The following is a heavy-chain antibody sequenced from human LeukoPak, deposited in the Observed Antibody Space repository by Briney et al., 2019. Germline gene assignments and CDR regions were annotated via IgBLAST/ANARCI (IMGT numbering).Heavy chain of an antibody. Sequence: PSETLSLTCTVSGGSISSYYWSWIRQPPGKGLEWIGYIYYSGSTNYNPSLKSRVTISVDTSKNQFSLKLSSVTAADTAVYYCARSGPTSSSPLETYYYYGMDVWGQGTAVTVSS. CDR3: ARSGPTSSSPLETYYYYGMDV. CDR1: GGSISSYY. CDR2: IYYSGST. D-gene: IGHD6-13*01. J-gene: IGHJ6*02. V-gene: IGHV4-59*08.